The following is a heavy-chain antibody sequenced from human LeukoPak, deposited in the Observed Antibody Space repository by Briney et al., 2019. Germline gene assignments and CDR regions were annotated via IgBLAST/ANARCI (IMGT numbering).Heavy chain of an antibody. D-gene: IGHD4-23*01. V-gene: IGHV1-69*13. CDR1: GGTFSRYS. CDR3: ARGRVMNDYGGNILEY. Sequence: SVKVSCKASGGTFSRYSISWVRQAPGQGLEWMGGTNPIVGATYYAQKFQGRVTISRDESTSTANMELSSLRPDDTAVYYCARGRVMNDYGGNILEYWDQGTLVTVSS. J-gene: IGHJ4*02. CDR2: TNPIVGAT.